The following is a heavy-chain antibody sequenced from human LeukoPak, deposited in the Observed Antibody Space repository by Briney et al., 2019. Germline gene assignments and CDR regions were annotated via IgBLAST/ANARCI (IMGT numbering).Heavy chain of an antibody. CDR2: ISYDGSNK. CDR3: ARDRVRFSSGWAYDY. V-gene: IGHV3-30*04. D-gene: IGHD6-19*01. J-gene: IGHJ4*02. Sequence: GGSLTLSCAASGFTFSSYAMHWVRQAPGKGLEWVAVISYDGSNKYYADPVKGRFTISRDNSKNTLYLQMNSPRAEDTAVYYCARDRVRFSSGWAYDYWGQGTLVTVSS. CDR1: GFTFSSYA.